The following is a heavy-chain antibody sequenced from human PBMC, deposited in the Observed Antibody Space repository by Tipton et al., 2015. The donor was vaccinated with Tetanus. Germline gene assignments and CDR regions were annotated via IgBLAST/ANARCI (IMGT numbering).Heavy chain of an antibody. CDR1: GASARSEKYY. CDR2: IYFNGTA. J-gene: IGHJ4*02. CDR3: ARATEHDIMTGYDN. Sequence: TLSLTCFVSGASARSEKYYWSWIRQPPGKGLEWIGYIYFNGTAKYNPSLKSRLTISVDASKKQLSLKLTSVTAADTAVYYCARATEHDIMTGYDNWGPGTQVTVSS. V-gene: IGHV4-61*01. D-gene: IGHD3-9*01.